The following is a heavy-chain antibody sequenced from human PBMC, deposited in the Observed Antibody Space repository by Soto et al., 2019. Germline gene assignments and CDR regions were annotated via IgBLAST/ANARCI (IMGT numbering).Heavy chain of an antibody. J-gene: IGHJ4*02. CDR3: ARHGCDSIFGSLDY. D-gene: IGHD2-21*02. CDR1: GTTFSNYA. Sequence: SVKVSCKASGTTFSNYAISWVRQAPGQGLEWMGGIIPIFGTTNYPQKFQGRLTITADESTSTVYMELSSLTSEDTAVYYCARHGCDSIFGSLDYWGQGTLVTVSS. CDR2: IIPIFGTT. V-gene: IGHV1-69*13.